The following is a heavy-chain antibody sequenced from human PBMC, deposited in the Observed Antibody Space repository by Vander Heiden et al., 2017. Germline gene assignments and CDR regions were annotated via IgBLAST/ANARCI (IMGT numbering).Heavy chain of an antibody. J-gene: IGHJ6*02. CDR1: GDTSRSANSY. Sequence: QVQLQESGRGLVKPSQTLSLTCTISGDTSRSANSYWTWLRQHPGQGLEWIGYISDSGTTDYNPSLRGRLTISVDTSKSQFSLNLSSVTAADTAVYFCARERWDTGTWSNYFYGMDVWGQGTTVTVSS. V-gene: IGHV4-31*03. CDR3: ARERWDTGTWSNYFYGMDV. CDR2: ISDSGTT. D-gene: IGHD5-18*01.